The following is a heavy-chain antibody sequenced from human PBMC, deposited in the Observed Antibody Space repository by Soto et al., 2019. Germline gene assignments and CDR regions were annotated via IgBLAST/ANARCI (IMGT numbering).Heavy chain of an antibody. CDR1: GYSISSGYY. CDR2: IYHSGST. CDR3: ARVIGRFDP. Sequence: SETLSLTCAVSGYSISSGYYWGWIRQPQGKGLEWLGSIYHSGSTYYNPSLKSRVTISVATCKNQFYLKLGSVAAADTAVYYCARVIGRFDPWGQGTLVTVSS. J-gene: IGHJ5*02. V-gene: IGHV4-38-2*01.